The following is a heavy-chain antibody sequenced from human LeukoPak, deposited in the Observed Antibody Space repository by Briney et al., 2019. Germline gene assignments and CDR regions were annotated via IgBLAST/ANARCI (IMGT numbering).Heavy chain of an antibody. CDR3: ARAKGGGSGFFDY. D-gene: IGHD3-22*01. Sequence: NPSETLSLTCTVSDGSIRGYYWTWIRQPPGKGLEWIGYFYYSGTTNYNPSLKSRVAISLDTSKSQFSLKVISATAADTAVYYCARAKGGGSGFFDYWGQGTLVTVSS. V-gene: IGHV4-59*01. CDR2: FYYSGTT. J-gene: IGHJ4*02. CDR1: DGSIRGYY.